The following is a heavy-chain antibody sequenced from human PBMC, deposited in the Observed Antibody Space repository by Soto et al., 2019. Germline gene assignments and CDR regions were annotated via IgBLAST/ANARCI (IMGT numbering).Heavy chain of an antibody. CDR2: INQDGSEK. J-gene: IGHJ4*02. Sequence: LRLSCAASGFTFSSYWMSWVRQVPGKGLEWVANINQDGSEKYYVDSVKGRFTISRDNAKNSLSLQMNSLRAEDTAVYYCATLRLVIIPPYLPKDYWGQGTLVTVSS. CDR1: GFTFSSYW. CDR3: ATLRLVIIPPYLPKDY. V-gene: IGHV3-7*01. D-gene: IGHD3-9*01.